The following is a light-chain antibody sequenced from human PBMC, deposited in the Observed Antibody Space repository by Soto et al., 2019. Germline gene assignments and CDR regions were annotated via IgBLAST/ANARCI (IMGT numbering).Light chain of an antibody. J-gene: IGLJ1*01. CDR2: EVN. Sequence: QSVLTQPASVSGSPGQSITISCTGTSSDVGTYNLVSWYQQYPGKAPKLILYEVNKRPSGVSNRFSGSKSGNSASLTISGLQAEDETVYYCCSYAGGSALYVFGTGTKVT. CDR1: SSDVGTYNL. CDR3: CSYAGGSALYV. V-gene: IGLV2-23*02.